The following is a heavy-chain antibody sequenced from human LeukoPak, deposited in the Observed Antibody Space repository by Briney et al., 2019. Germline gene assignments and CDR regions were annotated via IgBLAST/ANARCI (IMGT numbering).Heavy chain of an antibody. D-gene: IGHD2-2*01. CDR3: ATTPRICSSSSCSAGGPDY. V-gene: IGHV4-61*01. Sequence: SETLSLTCTVSGGSVSSGSYYWSWIRQPPGKGLEWIGHINYIGSTTYNPSLKSRVTSSVDTSKNQFSLKLNSVTAADTALYYCATTPRICSSSSCSAGGPDYWGQGTLVTVSS. CDR2: INYIGST. CDR1: GGSVSSGSYY. J-gene: IGHJ4*02.